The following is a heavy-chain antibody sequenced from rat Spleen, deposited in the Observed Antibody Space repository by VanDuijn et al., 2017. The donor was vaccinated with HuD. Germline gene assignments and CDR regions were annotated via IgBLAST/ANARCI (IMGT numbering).Heavy chain of an antibody. CDR1: GFSLNSYT. CDR3: ARLGADY. CDR2: ISSGGST. D-gene: IGHD5-1*01. Sequence: QVQLKESGPGLVQPSQNLSLTCTVSGFSLNSYTVSWVRQPPGKGLEWIAAISSGGSTYYNSALKSRLSISRDTSKSQVFLKMNSLQTEDTAMYFCARLGADYWGQGVMVTVSS. J-gene: IGHJ2*01. V-gene: IGHV2-6*01.